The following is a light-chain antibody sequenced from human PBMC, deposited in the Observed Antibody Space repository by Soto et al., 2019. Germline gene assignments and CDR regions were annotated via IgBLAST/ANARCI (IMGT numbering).Light chain of an antibody. CDR3: QKYNSAPWT. CDR1: QGISNY. CDR2: AAS. Sequence: IQMTQSPSSLSASVGDRVTITCGASQGISNYVAWYQQKPGKVAKLLIYAASTLQSGVPSRCSGSGAGTDFTLTSSSLQPEDVATYYCQKYNSAPWTFGQGTKVDIK. J-gene: IGKJ1*01. V-gene: IGKV1-27*01.